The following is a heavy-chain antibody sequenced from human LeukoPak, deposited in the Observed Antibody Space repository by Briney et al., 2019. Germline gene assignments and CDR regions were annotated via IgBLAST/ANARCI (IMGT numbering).Heavy chain of an antibody. Sequence: PSETLSLTCTVSGGSISNYFWSWIRQPAGKGLEWIGRIYSSGITNYNPSLKSRVTISVDTSKNQFSLKLSSVTAADTAVYYCAHFRGTAKYYFDYWGQGTLVTVSS. D-gene: IGHD1-1*01. J-gene: IGHJ4*02. CDR1: GGSISNYF. CDR3: AHFRGTAKYYFDY. CDR2: IYSSGIT. V-gene: IGHV4-4*07.